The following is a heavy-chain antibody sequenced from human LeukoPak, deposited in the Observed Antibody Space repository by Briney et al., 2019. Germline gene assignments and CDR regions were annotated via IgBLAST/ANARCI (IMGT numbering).Heavy chain of an antibody. Sequence: GGSLRLSCAASGFTFSNYGISWVRQDPGKGLERVSGISNSGGTTYYADSVKGRFTISRDNSKNTLYLQMNSLSAEDTAVYYCAKRGRVALAGKEDYYLDYWGQGTLVTVSS. V-gene: IGHV3-23*01. CDR1: GFTFSNYG. CDR3: AKRGRVALAGKEDYYLDY. D-gene: IGHD6-19*01. CDR2: ISNSGGTT. J-gene: IGHJ4*02.